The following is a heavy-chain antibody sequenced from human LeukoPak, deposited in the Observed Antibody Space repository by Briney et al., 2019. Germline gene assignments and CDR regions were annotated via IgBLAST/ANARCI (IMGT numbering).Heavy chain of an antibody. J-gene: IGHJ4*02. CDR1: GFTFSSYS. CDR3: ARVRGSGWSGDERYFDY. D-gene: IGHD6-19*01. Sequence: PGGSLRLSCAASGFTFSSYSMNWVRQAPGKGLEWVSSISSSSYIYYADSVKGRFTISRDNAKNSLYLQMNSLRAEDTAVYYCARVRGSGWSGDERYFDYWGQGTLVTVSS. CDR2: ISSSSYI. V-gene: IGHV3-21*04.